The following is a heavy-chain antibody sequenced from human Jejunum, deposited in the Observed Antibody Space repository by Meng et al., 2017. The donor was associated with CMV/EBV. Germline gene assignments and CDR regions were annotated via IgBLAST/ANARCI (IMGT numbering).Heavy chain of an antibody. V-gene: IGHV3-7*01. Sequence: CAASGFTCSDYWMTWVRQAPGRGLEWVADIKQDEGEKFFVDSVKGRFTISRDNAKNSLYLQMISLRAEDTAVYYCARDTGWHRFDYWGQGTLVTVSS. CDR1: GFTCSDYW. J-gene: IGHJ4*02. D-gene: IGHD6-19*01. CDR2: IKQDEGEK. CDR3: ARDTGWHRFDY.